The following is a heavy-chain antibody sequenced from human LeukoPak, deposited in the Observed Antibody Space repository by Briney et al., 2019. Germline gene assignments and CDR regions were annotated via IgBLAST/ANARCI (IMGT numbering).Heavy chain of an antibody. CDR3: AKDAPMITFGGVIE. V-gene: IGHV3-30*02. D-gene: IGHD3-16*02. Sequence: PGGSLRLSCEVSGFTFSNYNMNWVRQAPGKGLEWVAFIRYDGSNKYYADSVKGRFTISRDNSKNTLYLQMNSLRAEDTAVYYCAKDAPMITFGGVIEWGQGTLVTVSS. J-gene: IGHJ4*02. CDR2: IRYDGSNK. CDR1: GFTFSNYN.